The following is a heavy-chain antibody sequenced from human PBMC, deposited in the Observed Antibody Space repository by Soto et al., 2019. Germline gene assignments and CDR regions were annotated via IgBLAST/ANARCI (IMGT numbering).Heavy chain of an antibody. V-gene: IGHV1-18*01. CDR1: GYTFSSYA. CDR2: INAYNGNT. CDR3: ARDVGYGLIYY. D-gene: IGHD5-18*01. Sequence: ASVKVSCKASGYTFSSYAISWVRQAPGQGLEWMGWINAYNGNTNYAQKLQGRVTMTTDTSTSTAYMELRSLRSDDTAVYYCARDVGYGLIYYWGQGTLVTVSS. J-gene: IGHJ4*02.